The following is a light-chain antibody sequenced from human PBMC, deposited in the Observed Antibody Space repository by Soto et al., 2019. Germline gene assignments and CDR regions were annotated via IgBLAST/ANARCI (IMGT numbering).Light chain of an antibody. J-gene: IGLJ1*01. CDR2: EGS. Sequence: QSALTQPASVSGSPGQSITISCTGTSSDVGSYNLVSWYQQHPGKAPKLMIYEGSKRPSGVSNRFSGSKSGNTASLTISGLQAEDEADYYCCSYAGSSTSPYVFGTWTKLTVL. CDR3: CSYAGSSTSPYV. V-gene: IGLV2-23*01. CDR1: SSDVGSYNL.